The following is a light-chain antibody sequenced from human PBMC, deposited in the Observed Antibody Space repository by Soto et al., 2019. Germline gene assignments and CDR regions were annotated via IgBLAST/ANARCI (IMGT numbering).Light chain of an antibody. Sequence: DIKMTQSPSTLPASVGDRVTITCRASQSISSWLAWYQHKPGKAPKLLIYDASNLDSGVPSRFSGSGSGTEFSLTISNLQPDDCATYYCQQYENYWTFGQGSKVDI. V-gene: IGKV1-5*01. CDR3: QQYENYWT. CDR1: QSISSW. CDR2: DAS. J-gene: IGKJ1*01.